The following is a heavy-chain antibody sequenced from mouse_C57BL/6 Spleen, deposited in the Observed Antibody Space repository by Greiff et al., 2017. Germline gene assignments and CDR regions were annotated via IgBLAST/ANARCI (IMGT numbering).Heavy chain of an antibody. Sequence: QVQLQQSGPELVKPGASVKISCKASGYAFSSSWMNWVKQRPGKGLEWIGRIYPGDGDTNYNGKFKGKATLTADKSSSTAYMQLSSLTSEDAAVYFCARSGVYYGYDEETGTLDYWGQGTTLTVSS. D-gene: IGHD2-2*01. J-gene: IGHJ2*01. CDR3: ARSGVYYGYDEETGTLDY. CDR1: GYAFSSSW. CDR2: IYPGDGDT. V-gene: IGHV1-82*01.